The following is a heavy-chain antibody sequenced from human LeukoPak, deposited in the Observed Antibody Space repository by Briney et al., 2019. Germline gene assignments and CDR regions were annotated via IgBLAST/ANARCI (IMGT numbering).Heavy chain of an antibody. J-gene: IGHJ4*02. Sequence: GGSLRLSCAASGFTFSSSAMSWVRQAPGKGLEWVAVIWYDGSNKYYADSVKGRFTISRDNSKNTLYLQMNSLRAEDTAVYYCARGSGIAAAGTPLSHWGQGTLVTVSS. V-gene: IGHV3-33*08. CDR2: IWYDGSNK. CDR1: GFTFSSSA. D-gene: IGHD6-13*01. CDR3: ARGSGIAAAGTPLSH.